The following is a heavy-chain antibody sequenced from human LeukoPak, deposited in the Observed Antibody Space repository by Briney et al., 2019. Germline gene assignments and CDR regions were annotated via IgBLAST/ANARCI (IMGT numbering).Heavy chain of an antibody. CDR1: GYTFTGYY. CDR2: INPNSGGT. V-gene: IGHV1-2*02. Sequence: ASVKVSCKASGYTFTGYYMHWVRQAPGQGLEWMGWINPNSGGTNYAQKFQARVTMTRDTSISTAYMELSRLRSDDTAVYYCAKFLYWFGELISQYSFYILGQGTMVTVSS. J-gene: IGHJ3*02. CDR3: AKFLYWFGELISQYSFYI. D-gene: IGHD3-10*01.